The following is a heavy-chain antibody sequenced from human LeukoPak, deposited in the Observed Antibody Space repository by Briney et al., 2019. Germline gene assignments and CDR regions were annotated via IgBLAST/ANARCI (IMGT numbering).Heavy chain of an antibody. V-gene: IGHV1-2*02. CDR2: INPNSGGT. J-gene: IGHJ4*01. CDR3: ARGPPYNSTLGH. D-gene: IGHD6-13*01. CDR1: GYTFTGYY. Sequence: APVKVSCKASGYTFTGYYMHWVRQAPGQGLEWMGWINPNSGGTNYAQKFQGRVTMTRDTSISTAFMELSSLTSEDTAVYYCARGPPYNSTLGHWGQGTLVTVSA.